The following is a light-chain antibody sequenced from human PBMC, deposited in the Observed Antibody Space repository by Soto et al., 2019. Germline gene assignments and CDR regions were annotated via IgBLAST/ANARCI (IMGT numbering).Light chain of an antibody. V-gene: IGKV3-20*01. CDR1: QSVSSSY. Sequence: EIVLTQSPGTLSLSPGERATLSCRASQSVSSSYLAWYQQKPGQAPRLLIYVASSRATGIPDRFSGSGSGTDFTLTIIRLEPEDFAVYYCQQYGSSPRTFGQGTKVEIK. CDR2: VAS. CDR3: QQYGSSPRT. J-gene: IGKJ1*01.